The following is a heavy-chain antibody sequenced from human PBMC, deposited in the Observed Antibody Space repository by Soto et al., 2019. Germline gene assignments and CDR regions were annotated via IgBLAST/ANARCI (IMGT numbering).Heavy chain of an antibody. Sequence: GASVKVSCKASGYTFTGYYMHWVRQAPGQGLEWMGWINPNSGGTNYAQKFQGWVTMTRDTSISTAYMELSRLRSDDTAVYYCARDGSVDTATVNYYYYYGMDVWGQGTTVTVSS. J-gene: IGHJ6*02. D-gene: IGHD5-18*01. CDR2: INPNSGGT. CDR1: GYTFTGYY. V-gene: IGHV1-2*04. CDR3: ARDGSVDTATVNYYYYYGMDV.